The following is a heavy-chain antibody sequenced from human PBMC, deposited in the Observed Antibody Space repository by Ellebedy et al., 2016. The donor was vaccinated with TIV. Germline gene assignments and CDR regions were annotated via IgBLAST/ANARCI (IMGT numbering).Heavy chain of an antibody. Sequence: PGGSLRLSCAASGFTVSNNYMSWVRQAPGKGLGWVSVIYSGGNTFYAESVKGRFTISRDSSQNTLYLQMDSLRAEDTAVYYCASSPSKGYWGQGTLVTVSS. V-gene: IGHV3-53*01. CDR3: ASSPSKGY. J-gene: IGHJ4*02. CDR1: GFTVSNNY. CDR2: IYSGGNT.